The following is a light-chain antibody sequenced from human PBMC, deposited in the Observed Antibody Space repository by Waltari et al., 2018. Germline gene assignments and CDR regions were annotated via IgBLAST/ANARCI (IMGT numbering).Light chain of an antibody. CDR2: DVS. CDR3: SSYTSSSTLNVV. Sequence: QSALTQPASVSGSPGQSITISCPGTSSAVRGYNSVSCYQQHPGKAPKPLIYDVSNRPSGVSNRFSGSKSGNTASLTISGLQAEDEADYYCSSYTSSSTLNVVFGGGTKLTVL. V-gene: IGLV2-14*03. CDR1: SSAVRGYNS. J-gene: IGLJ2*01.